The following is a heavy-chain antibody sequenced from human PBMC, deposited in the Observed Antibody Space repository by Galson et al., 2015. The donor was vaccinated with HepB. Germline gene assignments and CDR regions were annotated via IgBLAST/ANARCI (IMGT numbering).Heavy chain of an antibody. CDR3: ARDYSGAGFDV. CDR1: GYTFTGYY. CDR2: INPNSGGT. J-gene: IGHJ3*01. Sequence: SVKVSCKASGYTFTGYYMHWVRQAPGQGLEWMGWINPNSGGTKYAQNFQGRVTMTRDTSISTAYMELGRLKSDDTAVYYCARDYSGAGFDVWGQGTMVTVSS. V-gene: IGHV1-2*02. D-gene: IGHD5-18*01.